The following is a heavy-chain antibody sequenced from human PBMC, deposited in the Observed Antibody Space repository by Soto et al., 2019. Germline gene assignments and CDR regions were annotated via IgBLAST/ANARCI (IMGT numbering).Heavy chain of an antibody. Sequence: EVQLLESGGGLVQPGGSLRLSCAASGFTFSSYAMSWVRQAPGKGLEWVSAISGSGGSTYYADSVKGRFTISRDNSKNTLYLQMNSLRAEDTAVYYCATPRPRGIYYDSSGRADYWGQGTLVTVSS. CDR1: GFTFSSYA. J-gene: IGHJ4*02. CDR2: ISGSGGST. V-gene: IGHV3-23*01. D-gene: IGHD3-22*01. CDR3: ATPRPRGIYYDSSGRADY.